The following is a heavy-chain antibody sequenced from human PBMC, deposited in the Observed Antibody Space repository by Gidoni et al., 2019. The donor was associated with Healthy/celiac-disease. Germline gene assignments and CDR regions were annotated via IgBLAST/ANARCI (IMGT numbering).Heavy chain of an antibody. Sequence: QLQLQESGSGLVKPSQTLSLTCAVSGGSISSGGYSWSWIRQPPGKGLEWIGYIYHSGSTYYNPSLKSRVTISVDRSKNQFSLKLSSVTAADTAVYYCARGGMVVTPYYYYGMDVWGQGTTVTVSS. J-gene: IGHJ6*02. CDR1: GGSISSGGYS. D-gene: IGHD2-21*02. V-gene: IGHV4-30-2*01. CDR3: ARGGMVVTPYYYYGMDV. CDR2: IYHSGST.